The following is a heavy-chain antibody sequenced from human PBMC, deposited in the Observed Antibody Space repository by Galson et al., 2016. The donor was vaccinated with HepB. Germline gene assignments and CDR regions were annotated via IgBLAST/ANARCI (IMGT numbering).Heavy chain of an antibody. V-gene: IGHV3-9*01. CDR3: AKALEVRGITPVDF. CDR2: ITWNSGRI. D-gene: IGHD3-10*01. Sequence: SLRLSCAASGFIFDNYAMHWVRQAPGKGLEWVSSITWNSGRIGYADSVKGRFTISRDNAKNSLYLQMNSLRVEDTALYYCAKALEVRGITPVDFWGQGSLVTVSA. CDR1: GFIFDNYA. J-gene: IGHJ4*02.